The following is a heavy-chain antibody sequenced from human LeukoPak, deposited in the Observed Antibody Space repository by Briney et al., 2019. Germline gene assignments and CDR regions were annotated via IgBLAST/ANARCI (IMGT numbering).Heavy chain of an antibody. CDR2: IKQDGSEK. Sequence: GGSLRLSCAASGFTFSSYWMSWVRQAPGKGLEWVANIKQDGSEKYYVDSVKGRFTISRDNAKNSLYLQMNSLRAEDTAVYYCARVWRYFDWLSGADAFDIWGQGTMVTVSS. D-gene: IGHD3-9*01. CDR3: ARVWRYFDWLSGADAFDI. CDR1: GFTFSSYW. J-gene: IGHJ3*02. V-gene: IGHV3-7*01.